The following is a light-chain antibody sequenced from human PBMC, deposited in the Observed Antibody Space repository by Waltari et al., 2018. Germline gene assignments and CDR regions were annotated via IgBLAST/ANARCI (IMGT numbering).Light chain of an antibody. CDR1: QSMSSY. CDR2: DVS. CDR3: LQTYKTPWT. V-gene: IGKV1-39*01. J-gene: IGKJ1*01. Sequence: DIQMTQSPLPLSASVGDRVTITCRASQSMSSYLSWYQQKPGKAPKLLIYDVSSLHSGVPSRFSGSRSGTDFTLTISSLQPEDFATYYCLQTYKTPWTFGQGTKVDIK.